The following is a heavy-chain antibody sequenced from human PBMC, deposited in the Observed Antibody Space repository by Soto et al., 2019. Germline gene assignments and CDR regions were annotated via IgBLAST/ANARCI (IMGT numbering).Heavy chain of an antibody. CDR3: AREPGIAVAGRSYGMDV. CDR1: GGTFSSYA. J-gene: IGHJ6*02. CDR2: IIPIFGTA. V-gene: IGHV1-69*01. D-gene: IGHD6-19*01. Sequence: QVQLVQSGAEVKKPGSSVKVSCKASGGTFSSYAISWVRQAPGQGLEWMGGIIPIFGTANYAQKFQGRVTITANESTSTAYMEQSSLRSEDTAVYYCAREPGIAVAGRSYGMDVWGQGTTVTVSS.